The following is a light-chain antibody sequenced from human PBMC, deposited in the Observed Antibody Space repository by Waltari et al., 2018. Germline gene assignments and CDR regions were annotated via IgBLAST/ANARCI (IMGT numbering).Light chain of an antibody. CDR1: SSHIRSNR. V-gene: IGLV1-47*01. J-gene: IGLJ3*02. CDR3: AAWDDSLSCWV. Sequence: QSVLTQPPSASGTPRQRVTISCSGSSSHIRSNRVYWYQQLPVTAPKLLIYRNNQRPSGVPDRFSGSKSGTSASLAISGLRSEDEADYYCAAWDDSLSCWVFGGGTKLTVL. CDR2: RNN.